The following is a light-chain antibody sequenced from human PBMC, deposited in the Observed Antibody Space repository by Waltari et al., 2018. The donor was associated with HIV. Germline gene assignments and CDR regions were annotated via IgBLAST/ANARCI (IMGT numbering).Light chain of an antibody. CDR2: DND. CDR3: GTWDRSLGGGV. J-gene: IGLJ3*02. V-gene: IGLV1-51*01. Sequence: QSVLPQPPSVSAAPGQKVAIPCSVSRSHIGTDSLSWYQHVPGSAPKLLIYDNDKRPSGTPDRFSGSKSGTSATLDITGLQTGDGADYYCGTWDRSLGGGVFGGGTKLTVL. CDR1: RSHIGTDS.